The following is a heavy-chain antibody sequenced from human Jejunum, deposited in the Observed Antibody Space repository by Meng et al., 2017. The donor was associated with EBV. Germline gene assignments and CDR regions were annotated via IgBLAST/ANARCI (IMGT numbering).Heavy chain of an antibody. V-gene: IGHV4-34*01. CDR2: ISDNEGT. Sequence: QVQINQGGAGLLKPSETLSLICAVYDGSFSGYYWSWIRQPPGKGLEWIGEISDNEGTKYNPSLKSRVTVSLDTSKNQFSLRLSSVTAADTALYYCARGPDHSKQSYWGQGTLVTVSS. CDR1: DGSFSGYY. D-gene: IGHD1-14*01. J-gene: IGHJ4*02. CDR3: ARGPDHSKQSY.